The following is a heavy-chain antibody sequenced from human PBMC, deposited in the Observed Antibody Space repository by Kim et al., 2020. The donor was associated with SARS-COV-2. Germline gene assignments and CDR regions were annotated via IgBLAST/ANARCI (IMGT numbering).Heavy chain of an antibody. CDR3: ARDRTRAAAGTGY. CDR2: IWYDGSNK. Sequence: GGSLRLSCAASGFTFSSYGMHWVRQAPGKGLEWVAVIWYDGSNKYYADSVKGRFTISRDNSKNTLYLQMNSLRAEDTAVYYCARDRTRAAAGTGYWGQGTLVTVSS. V-gene: IGHV3-33*01. CDR1: GFTFSSYG. J-gene: IGHJ4*02. D-gene: IGHD6-13*01.